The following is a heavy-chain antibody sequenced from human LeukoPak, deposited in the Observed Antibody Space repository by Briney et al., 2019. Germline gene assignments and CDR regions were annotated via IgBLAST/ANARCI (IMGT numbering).Heavy chain of an antibody. J-gene: IGHJ4*02. V-gene: IGHV4-31*03. D-gene: IGHD3-16*01. Sequence: SQTLSLTCTVSGGSISSGDYYWSWIRQLPGKGLEWIAYIYYSGTTYYNPSLKSRLTISTDTSNNQFSLNLSSVTAADTAVYYCARSDMGGGVAFDYWGQGSLVTVSS. CDR1: GGSISSGDYY. CDR3: ARSDMGGGVAFDY. CDR2: IYYSGTT.